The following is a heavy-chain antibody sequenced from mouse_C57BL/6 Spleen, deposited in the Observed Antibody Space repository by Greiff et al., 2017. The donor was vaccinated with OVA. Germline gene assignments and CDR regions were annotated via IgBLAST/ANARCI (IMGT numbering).Heavy chain of an antibody. CDR1: GYTFTSYW. J-gene: IGHJ3*01. CDR3: AYEYDGFAY. V-gene: IGHV1-5*01. CDR2: IYPGNSDP. Sequence: EVQLQQSGTVLARPGASVKMSCKTSGYTFTSYWMHWVQQRPGQGLAWIGAIYPGNSDPSYNQKFKGKAKLTAVTSASTAYMELSSLTNEDSAVYYCAYEYDGFAYWGQGTLVTVAA. D-gene: IGHD2-4*01.